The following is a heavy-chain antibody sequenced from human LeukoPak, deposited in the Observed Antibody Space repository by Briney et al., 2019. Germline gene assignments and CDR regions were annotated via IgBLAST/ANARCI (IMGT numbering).Heavy chain of an antibody. J-gene: IGHJ4*02. CDR1: GFTFSIFA. CDR3: AKDWISGNGDYDCLDF. V-gene: IGHV3-23*01. D-gene: IGHD3-3*01. CDR2: IGSGADL. Sequence: PGGSLRLSCAASGFTFSIFAMSWVRQAPGKGPEWVATIGSGADLFYAASVKGRFTISRDDSRNIVYLQMDSLRAEDSATYYCAKDWISGNGDYDCLDFGGQGTQVTVSS.